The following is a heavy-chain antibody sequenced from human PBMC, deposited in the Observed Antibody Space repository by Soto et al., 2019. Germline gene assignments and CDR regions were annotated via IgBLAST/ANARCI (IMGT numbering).Heavy chain of an antibody. J-gene: IGHJ4*02. CDR3: TTPNMTQAN. CDR1: GFTFSNAW. CDR2: IKIKTDGGTT. V-gene: IGHV3-15*01. Sequence: EVQLVESGGGLVKPGGSLRLSCAASGFTFSNAWMSWVRQAPGKGLEWVGRIKIKTDGGTTDYAAPVKDRFTISRDDSKNTLYLQMNSLKTEDTAVYYCTTPNMTQANWGQGTLVTVSS.